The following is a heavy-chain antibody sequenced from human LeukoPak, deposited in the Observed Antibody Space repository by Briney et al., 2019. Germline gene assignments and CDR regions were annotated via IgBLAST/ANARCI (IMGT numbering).Heavy chain of an antibody. Sequence: GGSLRLSCAASGFTFSSYAMSWVRQAPGKGLEWVSAISISGGSTYYADSVKGRFTISRDNSKNTLFLQMHSLRAEDTAVYYCARDHIVVDYGMDVWGQGTTVTVSS. D-gene: IGHD2-2*01. V-gene: IGHV3-23*01. CDR3: ARDHIVVDYGMDV. J-gene: IGHJ6*02. CDR2: ISISGGST. CDR1: GFTFSSYA.